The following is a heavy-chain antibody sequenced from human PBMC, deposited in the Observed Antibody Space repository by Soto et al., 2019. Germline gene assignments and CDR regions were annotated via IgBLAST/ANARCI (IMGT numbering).Heavy chain of an antibody. CDR3: ASSLYSSSWYPDVVFEY. CDR2: IYPGDSDT. J-gene: IGHJ4*02. V-gene: IGHV5-51*01. Sequence: LGESLKISCKGSGYSFTSYWIGWVRQMPGKGLEWMGIIYPGDSDTRYSPSFKGQVTISADKSISTAYLQWSSLKASDTAMYYCASSLYSSSWYPDVVFEYWGQGTLVTVSS. D-gene: IGHD6-13*01. CDR1: GYSFTSYW.